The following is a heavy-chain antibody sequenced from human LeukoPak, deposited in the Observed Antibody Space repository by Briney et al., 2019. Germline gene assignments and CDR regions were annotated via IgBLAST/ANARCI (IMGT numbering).Heavy chain of an antibody. J-gene: IGHJ4*02. CDR2: IWYDGSNK. V-gene: IGHV3-33*06. D-gene: IGHD2-8*01. CDR1: GFTFSSYG. CDR3: AKSGAQYCTSGTCYFDY. Sequence: GTSLRLSCAASGFTFSSYGMHWVRQAPGKGLEWVAVIWYDGSNKYYADSVKGRFTISRDNSKNTLYLQMNSLRAEDTAIYYCAKSGAQYCTSGTCYFDYWGQGTLVTVSS.